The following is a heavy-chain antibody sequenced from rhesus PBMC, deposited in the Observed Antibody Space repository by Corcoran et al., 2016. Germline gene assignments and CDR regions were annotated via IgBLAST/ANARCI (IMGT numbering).Heavy chain of an antibody. V-gene: IGHV3-103*01. CDR3: AKDFGHYGTSYHYYGLDS. CDR1: GFTFSSYG. CDR2: ITYTGGST. Sequence: EVQLVESGGGLAKPGGSLRLSCAASGFTFSSYGMSWVRQAPGKGLEWVSGITYTGGSTYYADSVRGRFTISKDNSKNTLSLQMNSLRAEDTAVYYCAKDFGHYGTSYHYYGLDSWGQGVVVTVSS. J-gene: IGHJ6*01. D-gene: IGHD4-29*01.